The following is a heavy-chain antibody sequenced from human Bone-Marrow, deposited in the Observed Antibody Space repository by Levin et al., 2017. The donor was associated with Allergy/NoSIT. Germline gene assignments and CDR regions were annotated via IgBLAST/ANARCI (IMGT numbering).Heavy chain of an antibody. V-gene: IGHV3-23*01. CDR3: AKAKWEVLLYAFDF. CDR1: GFTFNTYP. J-gene: IGHJ3*01. Sequence: TGGSLRLSCVASGFTFNTYPMTWVRQAPGKGLEWVSVIRGNGGSPHYADSVKGRFTISRDNSKSTLFLEMNSLRAEDTAVYCCAKAKWEVLLYAFDFWGQGTTVTVSS. CDR2: IRGNGGSP. D-gene: IGHD3-3*01.